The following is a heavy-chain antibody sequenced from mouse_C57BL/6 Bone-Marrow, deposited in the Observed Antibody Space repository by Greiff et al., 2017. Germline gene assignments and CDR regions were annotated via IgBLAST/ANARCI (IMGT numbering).Heavy chain of an antibody. J-gene: IGHJ2*01. CDR1: GFNIKDDY. CDR3: SRWLLLDY. V-gene: IGHV14-4*01. Sequence: VQLQQSGAELVRPGASVKLSCTASGFNIKDDYMHWVKQRPEQGLEWIGWIDPENGGTDYDSKFQGKATIAADTSSNTAYLQLSSLASEDTADYYCSRWLLLDYWGQGTTLTVSS. CDR2: IDPENGGT. D-gene: IGHD2-3*01.